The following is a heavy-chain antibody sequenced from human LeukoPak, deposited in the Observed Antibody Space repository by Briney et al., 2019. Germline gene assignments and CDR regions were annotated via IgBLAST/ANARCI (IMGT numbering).Heavy chain of an antibody. D-gene: IGHD3-10*01. CDR3: ARGFGNYDY. Sequence: GGSLRLSCGASGFTVSTNDMNWVRQAPGKGLEWVSVIYSDGTTYYADAVKGRFIISRDNSKNMLYLQLNCLRAEDTAVYHCARGFGNYDYWGQGTLVTAST. CDR1: GFTVSTND. CDR2: IYSDGTT. J-gene: IGHJ4*02. V-gene: IGHV3-66*01.